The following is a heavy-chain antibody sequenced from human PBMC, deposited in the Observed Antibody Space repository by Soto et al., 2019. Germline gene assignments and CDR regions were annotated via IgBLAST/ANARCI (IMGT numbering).Heavy chain of an antibody. CDR2: INHSGST. Sequence: QVQLQQWGAGLLKPSETLSLTCADSGGSFSRYSSTWIRQSPGNGLEWIGQINHSGSTTYNPSLKSRVTISLATADNRFSLALSSVAAAYTSVYYSGRGLFSEHYYSESLYYFDDWGEGTLVTVSS. CDR3: GRGLFSEHYYSESLYYFDD. D-gene: IGHD3-10*01. V-gene: IGHV4-34*01. J-gene: IGHJ4*02. CDR1: GGSFSRYS.